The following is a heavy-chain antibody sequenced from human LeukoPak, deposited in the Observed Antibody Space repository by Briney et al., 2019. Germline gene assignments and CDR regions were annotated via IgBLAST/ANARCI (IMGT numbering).Heavy chain of an antibody. CDR3: ARHEFIFYCSNTSCYGRARNWFDP. J-gene: IGHJ5*02. Sequence: PSETLSLTCTVSGGSISSSSYYWGWIRQPPGKGLEWIGSIYYSGSTYYNPSLKSRVTISVDTSKNQFSLKLSSVTAADTAVYYCARHEFIFYCSNTSCYGRARNWFDPWGQGTLVTVSS. D-gene: IGHD2-2*01. V-gene: IGHV4-39*01. CDR2: IYYSGST. CDR1: GGSISSSSYY.